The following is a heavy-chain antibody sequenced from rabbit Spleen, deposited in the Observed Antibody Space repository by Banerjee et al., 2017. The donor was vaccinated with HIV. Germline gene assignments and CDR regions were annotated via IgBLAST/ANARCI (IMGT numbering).Heavy chain of an antibody. J-gene: IGHJ4*01. CDR3: ARDPAYSSGSGSAIPYL. D-gene: IGHD1-1*01. CDR2: IDPLFGTT. Sequence: QLMESGGGLVQPGGSLKLSCTASGFSFSSRYYMCWVRQAPGKGLEWIGYIDPLFGTTYYANWVNGRFTISNDNAQNTVFLQMTSLTVADTATYFCARDPAYSSGSGSAIPYLWGPGTLVTVS. V-gene: IGHV1S7*01. CDR1: GFSFSSRYY.